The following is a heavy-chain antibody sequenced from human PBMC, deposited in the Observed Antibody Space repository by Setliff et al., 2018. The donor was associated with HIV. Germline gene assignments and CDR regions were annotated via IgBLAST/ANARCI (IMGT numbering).Heavy chain of an antibody. J-gene: IGHJ6*03. Sequence: PGGSLRLSCAASGFTFSTYAMSWVRQAPGKGLEWVSFISGNSGAVTYADSVKGRFTISRDNPKNTLYLQMNSLRPEDTAVYYCARDPTMVRGVPSYYYYMDVWGKGTTVTVSS. D-gene: IGHD3-10*01. V-gene: IGHV3-48*01. CDR3: ARDPTMVRGVPSYYYYMDV. CDR1: GFTFSTYA. CDR2: ISGNSGAV.